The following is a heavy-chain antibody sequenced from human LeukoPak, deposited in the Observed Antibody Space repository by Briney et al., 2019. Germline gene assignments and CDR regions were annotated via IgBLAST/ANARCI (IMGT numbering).Heavy chain of an antibody. CDR1: GFIFSSYG. CDR3: ARPYSSNDDAFDI. D-gene: IGHD6-13*01. J-gene: IGHJ3*02. V-gene: IGHV3-30*02. Sequence: GGSLRLSCAGSGFIFSSYGMHWVRQAPGKGLEWMAFIRSDGSNKYYADSVKGRFTISRDNSKNTLYLQMNSLRAEDTAVYYCARPYSSNDDAFDIWGQGTMVTVSS. CDR2: IRSDGSNK.